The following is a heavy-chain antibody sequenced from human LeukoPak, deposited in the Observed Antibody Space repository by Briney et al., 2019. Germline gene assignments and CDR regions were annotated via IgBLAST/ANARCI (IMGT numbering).Heavy chain of an antibody. V-gene: IGHV3-7*05. Sequence: PGGSLRLSCAASGFTFSNYWMSWVRQAPGKGLEWVAHINQDRSEKYYVDSVKGLFTISRDNAKNSLYLQMNSLRAEDTAVYYCARDGGGDIVVGFAFDIWGQGTMVTVSS. CDR2: INQDRSEK. CDR3: ARDGGGDIVVGFAFDI. CDR1: GFTFSNYW. D-gene: IGHD2-15*01. J-gene: IGHJ3*02.